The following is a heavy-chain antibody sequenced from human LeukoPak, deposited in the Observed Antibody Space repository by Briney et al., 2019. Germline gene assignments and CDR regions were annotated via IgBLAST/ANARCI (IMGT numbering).Heavy chain of an antibody. V-gene: IGHV1-69*04. CDR3: ARSGVHYYDSSGQDWFDP. CDR1: GGTFSSYA. Sequence: AASVKVSCKASGGTFSSYAISWVRQAPGQGLEWMGRIIPILGIANYAQKFQGRVTITADKSTSTAYMELSSLRAEDTAVYYCARSGVHYYDSSGQDWFDPWGQGTLVTVSS. J-gene: IGHJ5*02. CDR2: IIPILGIA. D-gene: IGHD3-22*01.